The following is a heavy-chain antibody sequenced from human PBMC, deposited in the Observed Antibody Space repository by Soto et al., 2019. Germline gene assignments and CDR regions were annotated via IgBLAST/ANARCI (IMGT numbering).Heavy chain of an antibody. D-gene: IGHD3-3*01. V-gene: IGHV1-69*13. CDR2: IIPIFGTA. Sequence: ASVKVSCKASGYTFTSYGISWVRQAPGQGLEWMGGIIPIFGTANYAQKFQGRVTITADESTSTAYMELSSLRSEDTAVYYCARGRGLRFLEWLPDYWGQGTLVTVSS. CDR1: GYTFTSYG. CDR3: ARGRGLRFLEWLPDY. J-gene: IGHJ4*02.